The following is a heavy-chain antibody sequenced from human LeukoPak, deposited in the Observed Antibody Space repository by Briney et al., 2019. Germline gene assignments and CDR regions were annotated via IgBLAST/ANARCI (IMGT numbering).Heavy chain of an antibody. Sequence: GGSLRLSCAASGFTFSSYAMSWVRQAPGKGLEWVSANSGSGGSTYYADSVEGRFTISRDNSYDTLYLQMNSLRAEDTAVYYCAKIGGSDSYYYYMDVWGKGTTVTVSS. CDR2: NSGSGGST. V-gene: IGHV3-23*01. D-gene: IGHD5-12*01. CDR1: GFTFSSYA. J-gene: IGHJ6*03. CDR3: AKIGGSDSYYYYMDV.